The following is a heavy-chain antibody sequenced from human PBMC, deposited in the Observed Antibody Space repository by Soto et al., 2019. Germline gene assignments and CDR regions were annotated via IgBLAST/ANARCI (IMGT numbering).Heavy chain of an antibody. CDR2: IYSGGST. CDR3: AREGGRVEPSY. CDR1: GFTVSSNY. D-gene: IGHD1-1*01. V-gene: IGHV3-53*01. J-gene: IGHJ4*02. Sequence: ELQLVESGGGLIQPGGSLRLSCAASGFTVSSNYMSWVRQAPGKGLEWVSVIYSGGSTYYADSVKGRCTISRDNAKNTLYLQMNSLRAEDTAVYYCAREGGRVEPSYWGQGTLVTFCS.